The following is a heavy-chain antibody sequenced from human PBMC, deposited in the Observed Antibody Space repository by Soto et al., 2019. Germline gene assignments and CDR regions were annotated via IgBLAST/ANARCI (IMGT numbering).Heavy chain of an antibody. CDR1: GFTLSGHY. CDR3: VRATCFSDSSGYTRCLDY. V-gene: IGHV3-72*01. Sequence: GGSLRLSCAGSGFTLSGHYIDWVRQAPGKGLEWVGRSRDKPQGYSTAYAASVKGRFTTSRDESKNSAYLQMNSLKTEDTAVYYCVRATCFSDSSGYTRCLDYWGQGTLVTVSS. J-gene: IGHJ4*02. D-gene: IGHD3-22*01. CDR2: SRDKPQGYST.